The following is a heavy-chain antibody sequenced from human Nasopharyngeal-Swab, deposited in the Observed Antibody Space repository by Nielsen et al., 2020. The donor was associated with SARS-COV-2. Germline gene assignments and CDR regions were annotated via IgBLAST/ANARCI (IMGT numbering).Heavy chain of an antibody. CDR3: ARDPLAVVGYDALDI. CDR1: GFTFSSYE. D-gene: IGHD6-19*01. Sequence: GGSLRLSCAASGFTFSSYEMNWVRQAPGKGLEWLSYISSGSTIYYADSVKGRFTISRDNAKNSVDLQMNSVRAEDTAVYYCARDPLAVVGYDALDIWGQGTMVTVSS. CDR2: ISSGSTI. V-gene: IGHV3-48*03. J-gene: IGHJ3*02.